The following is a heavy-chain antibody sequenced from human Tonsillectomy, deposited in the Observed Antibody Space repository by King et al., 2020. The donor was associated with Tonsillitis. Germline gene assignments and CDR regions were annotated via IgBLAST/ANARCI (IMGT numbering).Heavy chain of an antibody. CDR3: AREGAPVAGPAVGY. D-gene: IGHD6-13*01. V-gene: IGHV3-7*03. CDR2: IKQDGSEK. J-gene: IGHJ4*02. CDR1: GFTFSSYW. Sequence: VQLVESGGGLVQPGGSLRLSCAASGFTFSSYWMSWVRQAPGKGLEWVANIKQDGSEKYYVDSVKGRFTISRDNAKNSLYLQMNSLRAEDTAVYYCAREGAPVAGPAVGYWGQGTLVTVSS.